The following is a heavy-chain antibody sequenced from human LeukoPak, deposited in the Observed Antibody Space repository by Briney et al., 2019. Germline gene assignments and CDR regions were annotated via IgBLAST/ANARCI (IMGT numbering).Heavy chain of an antibody. V-gene: IGHV1-2*02. CDR2: INPNSGGT. CDR1: GNTFTGYY. D-gene: IGHD3-10*01. CDR3: ARVGYYYGSGSYFY. J-gene: IGHJ4*02. Sequence: ASVKVSCKASGNTFTGYYMHGVRQAPGQGLEWMGGINPNSGGTNYAQKFQGRVTMTRDTSISTAYMELSRLRSDDTAVYYCARVGYYYGSGSYFYWGQGTLVTVSS.